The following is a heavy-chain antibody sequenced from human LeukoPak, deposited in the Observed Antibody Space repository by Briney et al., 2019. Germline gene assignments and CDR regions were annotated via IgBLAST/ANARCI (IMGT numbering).Heavy chain of an antibody. V-gene: IGHV1-8*01. J-gene: IGHJ4*02. Sequence: ASVKVSCKASGYTFTSYGINWVRQATGQGLEWMGWMNPNSGNTGYAQKFQGRVTMTRNTSIGTAYMELSSLRSEDTAVYYCARGRYYDYVWGSYRYTEPPDYWGQGTLVTVSS. CDR1: GYTFTSYG. D-gene: IGHD3-16*02. CDR3: ARGRYYDYVWGSYRYTEPPDY. CDR2: MNPNSGNT.